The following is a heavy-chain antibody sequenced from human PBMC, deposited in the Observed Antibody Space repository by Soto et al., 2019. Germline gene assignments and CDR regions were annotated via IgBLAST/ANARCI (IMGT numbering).Heavy chain of an antibody. CDR3: ARDDTGSLDS. J-gene: IGHJ5*01. V-gene: IGHV4-30-2*01. D-gene: IGHD3-10*01. Sequence: TLSLTCAVSRGSISSGGYSWSWIRQPPGKGLEWIGFIYHTGSTYYNPSLESRVTISVDRSKNQLYLRLSSVTAADTAVYYCARDDTGSLDSWGQGTLVTVSP. CDR2: IYHTGST. CDR1: RGSISSGGYS.